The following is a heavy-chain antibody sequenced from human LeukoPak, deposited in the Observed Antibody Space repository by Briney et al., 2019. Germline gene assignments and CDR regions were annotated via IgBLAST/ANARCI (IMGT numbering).Heavy chain of an antibody. CDR1: GRSVSRDG. CDR2: MSGRRGMT. Sequence: ADSLTLLYAAAGRSVSRDGMCWGRPAPGKGLEWVSAMSGRRGMTYYADTEKGRFNISRDNSKNTLYLQMNSLRAEDTAVYYCAKDRVEYYYDSSGYEYFQHWGQGTLVTVSS. CDR3: AKDRVEYYYDSSGYEYFQH. J-gene: IGHJ1*01. D-gene: IGHD3-22*01. V-gene: IGHV3-23*01.